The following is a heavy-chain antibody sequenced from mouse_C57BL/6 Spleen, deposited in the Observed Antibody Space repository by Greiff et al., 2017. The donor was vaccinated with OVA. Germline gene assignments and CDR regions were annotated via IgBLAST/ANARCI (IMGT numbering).Heavy chain of an antibody. CDR1: GFTFTDYY. V-gene: IGHV7-3*01. Sequence: EVQGVESGGGLVQPGGSLSLSCAASGFTFTDYYMSWVRQPPGKALEWLGFIRNKANGYTTEYSASVKGRFTISRDNSQSILYLQMNALRAEDSATYYCARSDYPPYAMDDWGQGTSVTVSS. CDR2: IRNKANGYTT. D-gene: IGHD2-4*01. CDR3: ARSDYPPYAMDD. J-gene: IGHJ4*01.